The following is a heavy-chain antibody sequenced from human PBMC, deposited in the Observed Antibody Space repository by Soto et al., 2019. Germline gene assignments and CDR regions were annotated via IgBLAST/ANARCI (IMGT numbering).Heavy chain of an antibody. Sequence: QLQLQESGPGLVKPSETLSLTCTDSGGSISSSSYYWGWIRQPPGKGLEWIGSIYYSGSTYYNPSLKSRVTISVDTSKNQFSLKLSSVTAADTAVYYCARHKRNRGGFDYWGQGTLVTVSS. CDR3: ARHKRNRGGFDY. CDR2: IYYSGST. D-gene: IGHD3-16*01. J-gene: IGHJ4*02. V-gene: IGHV4-39*01. CDR1: GGSISSSSYY.